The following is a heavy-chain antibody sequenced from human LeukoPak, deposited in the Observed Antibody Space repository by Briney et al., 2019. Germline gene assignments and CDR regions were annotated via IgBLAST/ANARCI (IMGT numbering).Heavy chain of an antibody. Sequence: GGFLRLSCAASGFTFSSFGMNWLRQAPGKGLEWVSSICSSSGLIYYADSVKGRFTISRDNAKNSLYLQMNTLRADDTAVYYCCSSSWYFRDYYYYGMDVWGQGATVTVSS. J-gene: IGHJ6*02. V-gene: IGHV3-21*06. CDR2: ICSSSGLI. CDR1: GFTFSSFG. CDR3: CSSSWYFRDYYYYGMDV. D-gene: IGHD6-13*01.